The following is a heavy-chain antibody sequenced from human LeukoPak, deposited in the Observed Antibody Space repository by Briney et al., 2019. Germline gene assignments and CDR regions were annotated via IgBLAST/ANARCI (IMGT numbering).Heavy chain of an antibody. CDR1: GFTFSSYG. CDR2: IWYDGSNK. V-gene: IGHV3-33*01. D-gene: IGHD1-1*01. CDR3: ARDEIGTTAYYYGMDV. J-gene: IGHJ6*02. Sequence: GGSLRLSCAASGFTFSSYGMHWVRQAPGKGLEWVAVIWYDGSNKYYADSVKGRFTISRDNSKNTLYLQMNSLRAEDTAVYYCARDEIGTTAYYYGMDVWGQGTTVTVSS.